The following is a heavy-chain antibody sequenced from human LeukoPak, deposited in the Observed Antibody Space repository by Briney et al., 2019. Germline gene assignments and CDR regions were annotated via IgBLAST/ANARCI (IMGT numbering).Heavy chain of an antibody. CDR3: ARDRNWNPLDY. J-gene: IGHJ4*02. CDR1: GYSISSGYY. CDR2: IYHSGST. Sequence: SETLSLTCTVSGYSISSGYYWGWIRQPPGKGLEWIGSIYHSGSTYYNPSLKSRVTIPVDTSKNQSSLKLSSVTAADTAVYYCARDRNWNPLDYWGQGTLVTVSS. D-gene: IGHD1-1*01. V-gene: IGHV4-38-2*02.